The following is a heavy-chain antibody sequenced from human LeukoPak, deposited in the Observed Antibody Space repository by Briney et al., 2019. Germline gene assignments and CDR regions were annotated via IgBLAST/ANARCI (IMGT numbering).Heavy chain of an antibody. CDR3: ARQSYSSSWGSYYFDY. Sequence: PSETLSLTCTVSGGSMNSYYWSWIRQPPGKGLEWIGYIYYSGSTNYNPSLKSRVTISVDTSKNQFSLKLSSVTAPDTAVFYCARQSYSSSWGSYYFDYWGQGTLVTVSS. CDR1: GGSMNSYY. D-gene: IGHD6-13*01. V-gene: IGHV4-59*08. CDR2: IYYSGST. J-gene: IGHJ4*02.